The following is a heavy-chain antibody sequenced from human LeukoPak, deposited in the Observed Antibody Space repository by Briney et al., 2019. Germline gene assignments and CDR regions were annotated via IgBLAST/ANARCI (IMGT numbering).Heavy chain of an antibody. CDR3: ARGPQYSSSWYER. CDR2: INHSGST. CDR1: GGSFSGYY. V-gene: IGHV4-34*01. Sequence: PETLSLTCAVYGGSFSGYYWSWLRQPPGKGLEWIGEINHSGSTNYNPSLKSRVTISVDTSKNQFSLKLSSVTAADTAVYYCARGPQYSSSWYERWGQGTLVTVSS. D-gene: IGHD6-13*01. J-gene: IGHJ5*02.